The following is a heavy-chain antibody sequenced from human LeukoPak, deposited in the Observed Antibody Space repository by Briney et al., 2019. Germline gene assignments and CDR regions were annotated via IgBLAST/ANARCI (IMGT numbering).Heavy chain of an antibody. D-gene: IGHD1-1*01. Sequence: GGSLRLSYTASGFTFRDYAMSWIRQAPGKGLEWVGFIRSKAYGETADYAASVKGRFTISRDDSKAIAYLQMNSLKTEDTAVYHCTRDRGAYNLYDYWGQGTLVTVSS. CDR1: GFTFRDYA. CDR2: IRSKAYGETA. J-gene: IGHJ4*02. CDR3: TRDRGAYNLYDY. V-gene: IGHV3-49*03.